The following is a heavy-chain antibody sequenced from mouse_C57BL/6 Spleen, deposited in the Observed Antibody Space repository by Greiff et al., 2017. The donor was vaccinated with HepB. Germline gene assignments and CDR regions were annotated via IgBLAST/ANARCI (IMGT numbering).Heavy chain of an antibody. CDR2: IWSDGST. V-gene: IGHV2-6-1*01. CDR3: ARHRRGPYYAMDY. Sequence: VQLQQSGPGLVAPSQSLSITCTVSGFSLTSYGVHWVRQPPGKGLEWLVVIWSDGSTTYNSALKSRLSISKDNSKSQVFLKMNSLQTDDTAMYYCARHRRGPYYAMDYWGQGTSVTVSS. CDR1: GFSLTSYG. J-gene: IGHJ4*01.